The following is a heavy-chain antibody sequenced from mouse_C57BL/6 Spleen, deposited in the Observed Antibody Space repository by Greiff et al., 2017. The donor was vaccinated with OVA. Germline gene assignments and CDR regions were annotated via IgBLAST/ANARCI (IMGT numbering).Heavy chain of an antibody. CDR1: GYTFTSYW. Sequence: QVQLQQPGAELVKPGASVKLSCKASGYTFTSYWMQWVKQRPGQGLEWIGEIDPSDSYTNYNQKFKGKATLTVDTSSSTAYMQLSSLTSEDSAVYYCARSVTTVVARYFDVWGTGTTVTVSS. D-gene: IGHD1-1*01. V-gene: IGHV1-50*01. CDR2: IDPSDSYT. CDR3: ARSVTTVVARYFDV. J-gene: IGHJ1*03.